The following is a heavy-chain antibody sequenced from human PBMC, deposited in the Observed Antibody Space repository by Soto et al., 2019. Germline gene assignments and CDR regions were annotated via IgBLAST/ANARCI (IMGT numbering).Heavy chain of an antibody. CDR1: GGSISSYY. D-gene: IGHD1-26*01. CDR2: IYYSGST. CDR3: ARRYGSAIAY. J-gene: IGHJ4*02. V-gene: IGHV4-59*08. Sequence: SETLSLTCTVFGGSISSYYWSWIRQPPGKGLEWIGYIYYSGSTNYNPSLKSRVTISVDTSKNQFSLKLSSVTAADTPVYYCARRYGSAIAYWGQGTLVTVSS.